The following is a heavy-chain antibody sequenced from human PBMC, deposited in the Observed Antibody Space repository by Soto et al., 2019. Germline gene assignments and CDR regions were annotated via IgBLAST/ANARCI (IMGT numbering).Heavy chain of an antibody. Sequence: SETLSLTCAVYGGFLSESYWTWIRHPPGKGLEWIGEINHVGGTNYNPSLKSRVTMSVDTSQNQFSLRLISVTAADTAMYFCVRIRYQLPSSVLWLDPWGQGTPVTVSS. CDR2: INHVGGT. V-gene: IGHV4-34*01. J-gene: IGHJ5*02. D-gene: IGHD3-16*01. CDR1: GGFLSESY. CDR3: VRIRYQLPSSVLWLDP.